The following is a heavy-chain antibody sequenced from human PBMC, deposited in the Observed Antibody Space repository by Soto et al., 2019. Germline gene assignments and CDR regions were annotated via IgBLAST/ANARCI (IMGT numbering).Heavy chain of an antibody. CDR3: AKDGAWELLPAFGMDV. CDR1: GFSFSSYG. Sequence: QVQLVESGGGVVQPGRSLRLSCEASGFSFSSYGMHWVRQAPGKGLEWVAALSFDGITKHYADSVKGQVTISRDNSKNTMDLQMNSLRPEDTAIYYCAKDGAWELLPAFGMDVWGQGTTVTVSS. J-gene: IGHJ6*01. CDR2: LSFDGITK. D-gene: IGHD1-26*01. V-gene: IGHV3-30*18.